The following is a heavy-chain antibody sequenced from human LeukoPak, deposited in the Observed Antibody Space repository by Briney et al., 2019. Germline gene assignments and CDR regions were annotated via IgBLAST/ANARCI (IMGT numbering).Heavy chain of an antibody. J-gene: IGHJ4*02. V-gene: IGHV1-69*06. CDR3: AREGYCSGGSCYSGFDY. Sequence: GASVKVSCKAPGGTFSSYAISWVRQAPGQGLEWMGGIIPIFGTANYAQKFQGRVTITADKSTSTAYMELSSLRSEDTAVYYCAREGYCSGGSCYSGFDYWGQGTLVTVSS. D-gene: IGHD2-15*01. CDR2: IIPIFGTA. CDR1: GGTFSSYA.